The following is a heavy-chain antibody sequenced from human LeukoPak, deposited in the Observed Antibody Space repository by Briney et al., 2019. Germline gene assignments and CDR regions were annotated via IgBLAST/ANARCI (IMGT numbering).Heavy chain of an antibody. CDR1: GFTFVSHA. CDR2: IRASDGST. D-gene: IGHD2-8*01. CDR3: ARGSNNGSFRPDF. Sequence: GGSLRLSCAASGFTFVSHAMSWVRQAPGKGLEWVSGIRASDGSTYYADSGKGRFTSSRDNSKNTLYLQMNSLRAEDTAVYYCARGSNNGSFRPDFWGQGTLVTVSS. J-gene: IGHJ4*02. V-gene: IGHV3-23*01.